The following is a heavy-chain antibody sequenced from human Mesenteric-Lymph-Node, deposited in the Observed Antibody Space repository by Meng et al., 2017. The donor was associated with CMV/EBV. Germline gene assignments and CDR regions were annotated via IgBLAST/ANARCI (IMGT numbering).Heavy chain of an antibody. V-gene: IGHV5-51*01. CDR3: ARRGGGYCTNGVCSNKYYYGMDV. Sequence: GGSLRLSCEGSDYIFATFWIGWVRQMPGKGLEWMGIINPDDSDTRYSPSFQGQVTISADRSSSTAYLQWSSLKASDTAMYYCARRGGGYCTNGVCSNKYYYGMDVWGQGTTVTVSS. D-gene: IGHD2-8*01. CDR2: INPDDSDT. J-gene: IGHJ6*02. CDR1: DYIFATFW.